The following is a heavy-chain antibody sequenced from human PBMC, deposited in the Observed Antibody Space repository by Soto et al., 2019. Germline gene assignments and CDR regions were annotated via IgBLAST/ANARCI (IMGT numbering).Heavy chain of an antibody. V-gene: IGHV4-31*03. CDR2: IYYSGST. J-gene: IGHJ6*02. CDR1: GGSISSGGHY. CDR3: ARDQAYDYTSPGDYYYYGMDV. Sequence: QVQLQESGPELVKPSQTLSLTCTVSGGSISSGGHYWNWIRQHPGKGLEWIGYIYYSGSTYYNPSLKSRVTISVDTSKNQFSLKLSSVTAADTAVYYCARDQAYDYTSPGDYYYYGMDVWGQGTTVTVSS. D-gene: IGHD4-4*01.